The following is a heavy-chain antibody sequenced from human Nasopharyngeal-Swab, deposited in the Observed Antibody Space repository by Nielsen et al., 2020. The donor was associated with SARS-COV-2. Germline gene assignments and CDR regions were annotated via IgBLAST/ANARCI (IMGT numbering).Heavy chain of an antibody. CDR3: ARWGGTHFDY. D-gene: IGHD2-15*01. CDR2: IYSGGST. J-gene: IGHJ4*02. CDR1: GFTVSSNY. V-gene: IGHV3-53*01. Sequence: GESLKISCAASGFTVSSNYMSWVRQAPGKGLEWVSVIYSGGSTYYAGSVKGRFTISRDNSKNTLYLQMNSLRAEDTAVYYCARWGGTHFDYWGQGTLVTVSS.